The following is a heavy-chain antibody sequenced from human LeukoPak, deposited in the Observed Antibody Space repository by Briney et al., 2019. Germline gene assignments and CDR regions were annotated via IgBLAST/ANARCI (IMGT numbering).Heavy chain of an antibody. CDR1: GFTFSDYY. J-gene: IGHJ5*02. CDR2: ISSSGSTI. Sequence: GGSLRLSCAASGFTFSDYYMSWIRQAPGKGLEWVSYISSSGSTIYCADSVKGRFTISRDNAKNSLYLQMNSLRAEDTAVYYCARTLGYCSSTSCYTGSRFDPWGQGTLVTVSS. D-gene: IGHD2-2*02. V-gene: IGHV3-11*01. CDR3: ARTLGYCSSTSCYTGSRFDP.